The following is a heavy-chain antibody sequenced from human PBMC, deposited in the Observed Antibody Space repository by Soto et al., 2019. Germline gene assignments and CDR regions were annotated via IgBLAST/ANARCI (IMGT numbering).Heavy chain of an antibody. Sequence: SVKVSCKASGGTFSSYAISWVRQAPGQGLEWMGGIIPIFGTANYAQKFQGRVTITADESTSTAYMELRSLRSDDTAVYYCARGGRILAPRDYYDYYMDVWGQGTTVTVSS. J-gene: IGHJ6*03. CDR2: IIPIFGTA. CDR3: ARGGRILAPRDYYDYYMDV. D-gene: IGHD6-6*01. V-gene: IGHV1-69*13. CDR1: GGTFSSYA.